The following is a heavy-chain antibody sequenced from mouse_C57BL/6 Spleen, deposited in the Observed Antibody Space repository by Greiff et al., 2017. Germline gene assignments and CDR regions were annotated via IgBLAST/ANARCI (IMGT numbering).Heavy chain of an antibody. V-gene: IGHV1-15*01. CDR1: GYSFTDYE. D-gene: IGHD2-4*01. Sequence: QVQLQQSGAELVRPGASVTLSCKASGYSFTDYEMHWVKQTPVHGLEWIGAIDPDTGGTAYNQKFKGKAILTADKSSSTAYMELRSLTSEDSAVYYCTKDYGYAMDYWGQGTSVTVSS. CDR3: TKDYGYAMDY. J-gene: IGHJ4*01. CDR2: IDPDTGGT.